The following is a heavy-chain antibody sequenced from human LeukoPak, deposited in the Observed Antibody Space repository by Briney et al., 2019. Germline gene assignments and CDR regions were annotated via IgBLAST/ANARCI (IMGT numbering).Heavy chain of an antibody. Sequence: GGSLRLSCAASGFTVSSNYMSWVRQAPGKGLKWLGFIRSKAYGGTTEYAASVKGRFTISRDDSKSIAYLQMNSLKTEDTAVYYCTRVDYWGQGTLVTVSS. J-gene: IGHJ4*02. V-gene: IGHV3-49*04. CDR2: IRSKAYGGTT. CDR1: GFTVSSNY. CDR3: TRVDY.